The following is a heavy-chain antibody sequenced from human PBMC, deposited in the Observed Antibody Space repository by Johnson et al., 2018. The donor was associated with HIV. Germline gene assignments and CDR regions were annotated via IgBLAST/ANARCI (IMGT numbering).Heavy chain of an antibody. CDR3: ARVVARVGAHGAPVFAFDI. Sequence: VQLVESGGGVVRPGGSLRLSCAASGFTFDDYGMSWVRQAPGKGLEWVSGINWNGGSTGYADSVKGRFNISSDNAKNSLYLQMNSLRAEDTALYYCARVVARVGAHGAPVFAFDIWGQGTMVTVSS. J-gene: IGHJ3*02. CDR1: GFTFDDYG. CDR2: INWNGGST. D-gene: IGHD1-26*01. V-gene: IGHV3-20*04.